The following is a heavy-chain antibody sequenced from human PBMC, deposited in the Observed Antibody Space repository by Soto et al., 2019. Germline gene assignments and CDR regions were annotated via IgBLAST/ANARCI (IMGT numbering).Heavy chain of an antibody. J-gene: IGHJ4*02. V-gene: IGHV3-48*03. CDR2: ISISGSTI. CDR1: GFTFSSYE. D-gene: IGHD3-9*01. Sequence: GGSLRLSCAASGFTFSSYEMNWVRQAPGKGLEWLSYISISGSTIYYADPVKGRFTISRDNAKNSLYLQMNSLRAEDTAVYYCARESSAGYYPLDYWGQGTLVTVSS. CDR3: ARESSAGYYPLDY.